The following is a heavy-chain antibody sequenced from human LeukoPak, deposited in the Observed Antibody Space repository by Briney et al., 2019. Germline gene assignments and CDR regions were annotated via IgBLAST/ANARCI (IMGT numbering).Heavy chain of an antibody. D-gene: IGHD6-19*01. J-gene: IGHJ4*02. CDR1: GYTLTELS. CDR2: CDPEDGET. Sequence: VASVKVSCKVSGYTLTELSMHWVRQAPGKGLEWMGGCDPEDGETIYAQKFQGRVTMTEDTSTDTAYMELSSLRSEDTAVYYCATGPPGRSGPYYWGQGTLVTVSS. V-gene: IGHV1-24*01. CDR3: ATGPPGRSGPYY.